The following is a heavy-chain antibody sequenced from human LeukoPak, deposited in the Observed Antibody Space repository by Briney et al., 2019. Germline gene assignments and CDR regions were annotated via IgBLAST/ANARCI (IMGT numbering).Heavy chain of an antibody. D-gene: IGHD3-22*01. CDR2: IKDDGSEK. CDR3: ARDEVITTPHFDY. Sequence: GGSLRLSCVGSGFTFSSYWMTWVRQAPGKGLEWVANIKDDGSEKYSVDSVKGRFTISRDNAKNLLYLQMNSLRAEDTAVYYCARDEVITTPHFDYWGQGTLVTVSS. J-gene: IGHJ4*02. V-gene: IGHV3-7*01. CDR1: GFTFSSYW.